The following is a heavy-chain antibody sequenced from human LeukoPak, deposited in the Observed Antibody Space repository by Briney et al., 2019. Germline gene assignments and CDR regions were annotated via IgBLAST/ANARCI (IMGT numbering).Heavy chain of an antibody. Sequence: GGSLRLSCAASGFTFSSYSMNWVRQASGKGLEWVSSISSSSSYIYYADSVKGRFTISRDNAQNSLYLQMNSLRAEDTAVYYCARDRGYCSGGSCYSANFDYWGQGTLVTVSS. V-gene: IGHV3-21*01. CDR3: ARDRGYCSGGSCYSANFDY. CDR1: GFTFSSYS. J-gene: IGHJ4*02. CDR2: ISSSSSYI. D-gene: IGHD2-15*01.